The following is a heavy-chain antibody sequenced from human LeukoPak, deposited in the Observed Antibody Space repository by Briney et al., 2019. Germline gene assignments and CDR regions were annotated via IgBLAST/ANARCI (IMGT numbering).Heavy chain of an antibody. Sequence: SETLSLTCTVSGGSISRGYWSWIRQPPGKGLEWIGYIYYTGSTNYNPSLNSRVTISLETSKNQFSLNLSSVTAADTAVYYCARDRPGCSSLDYWGQGILVTVSS. V-gene: IGHV4-59*01. D-gene: IGHD6-13*01. CDR2: IYYTGST. J-gene: IGHJ4*02. CDR1: GGSISRGY. CDR3: ARDRPGCSSLDY.